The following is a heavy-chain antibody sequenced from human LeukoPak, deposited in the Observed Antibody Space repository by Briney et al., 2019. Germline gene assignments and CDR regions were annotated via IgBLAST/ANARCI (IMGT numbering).Heavy chain of an antibody. V-gene: IGHV6-1*01. CDR2: TYYRSRWFN. J-gene: IGHJ4*02. CDR3: ARGAPFDS. Sequence: SQTLSLTCAISGDSVSSNSAVWSWIRQSPSRGHEWLGRTYYRSRWFNNYAVSVKSRITINPDTSKNQFSLQLNSLIPEDTAVYYCARGAPFDSWGQGILVIVSS. CDR1: GDSVSSNSAV.